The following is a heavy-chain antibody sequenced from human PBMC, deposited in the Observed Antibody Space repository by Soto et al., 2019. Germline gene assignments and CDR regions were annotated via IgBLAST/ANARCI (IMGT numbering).Heavy chain of an antibody. J-gene: IGHJ4*02. CDR2: ISSSGAFT. V-gene: IGHV3-23*01. CDR1: GFTFSNYA. D-gene: IGHD3-10*01. Sequence: SLRLSCAASGFTFSNYAMKWVRQAPGKGLEWVTTISSSGAFTYHADSVRGRLTISRDNSKNTVYLQMNSLRAEDTAVYYCVKHQVSLVRGISPFDYWGQGALVTVSS. CDR3: VKHQVSLVRGISPFDY.